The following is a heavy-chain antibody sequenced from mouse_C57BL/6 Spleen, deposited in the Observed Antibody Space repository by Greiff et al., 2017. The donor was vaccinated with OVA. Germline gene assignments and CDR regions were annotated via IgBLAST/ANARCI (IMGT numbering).Heavy chain of an antibody. Sequence: DVHLVESGGDLVKPGGSLKLSCAASGFTFSSYGMSWVRQTPDKRLEWVATISSGGSYTYYPDSVKGRFTISRDNAKNTLYLQMSSLKSEDTAMYYYARHGYGGAMDYWGQGTSVTVSS. V-gene: IGHV5-6*01. D-gene: IGHD2-14*01. CDR3: ARHGYGGAMDY. CDR1: GFTFSSYG. CDR2: ISSGGSYT. J-gene: IGHJ4*01.